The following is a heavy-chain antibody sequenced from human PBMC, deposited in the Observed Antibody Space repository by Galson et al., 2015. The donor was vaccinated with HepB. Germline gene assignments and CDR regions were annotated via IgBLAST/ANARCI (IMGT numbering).Heavy chain of an antibody. CDR3: ARGWGISMVRGLPYYLDS. Sequence: CAISGDSVSSTSATWNWIRQSPSRGLEWLGRTYYKSKYYNDYAVSVRSRIAINPDTSENQFSLQLSSVTPGDTAVYYCARGWGISMVRGLPYYLDSWGQGTLVTVSS. J-gene: IGHJ4*02. V-gene: IGHV6-1*01. CDR2: TYYKSKYYN. CDR1: GDSVSSTSAT. D-gene: IGHD3-10*01.